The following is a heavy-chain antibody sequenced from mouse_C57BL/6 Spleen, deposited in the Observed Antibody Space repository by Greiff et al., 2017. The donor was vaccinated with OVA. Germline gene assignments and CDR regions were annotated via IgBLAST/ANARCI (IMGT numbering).Heavy chain of an antibody. Sequence: EVQRVESGGGLVQPGGSLSLSCAASGFTFTDYYMSWVRQPPGKALEWLGFIRNKANGYTTEYSASVKGRFTISRDNSQSILYLQMNTLRAEDSATYYCAEYDDYDNAWCAYWGQGTLVTVSA. J-gene: IGHJ3*01. CDR2: IRNKANGYTT. CDR3: AEYDDYDNAWCAY. CDR1: GFTFTDYY. D-gene: IGHD2-4*01. V-gene: IGHV7-3*01.